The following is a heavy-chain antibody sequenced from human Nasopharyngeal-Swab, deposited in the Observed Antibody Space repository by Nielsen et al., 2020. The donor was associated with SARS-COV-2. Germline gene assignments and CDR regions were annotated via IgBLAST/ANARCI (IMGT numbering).Heavy chain of an antibody. D-gene: IGHD1-1*01. Sequence: RQAPGKGLEWIGRLYTSGTTNYNPSLKSRVTISGDTPKDQFSLKLSSVTAADTAVYYCARAILNLGRGDYMDVWGKGTTVTVSS. J-gene: IGHJ6*03. V-gene: IGHV4-61*02. CDR2: LYTSGTT. CDR3: ARAILNLGRGDYMDV.